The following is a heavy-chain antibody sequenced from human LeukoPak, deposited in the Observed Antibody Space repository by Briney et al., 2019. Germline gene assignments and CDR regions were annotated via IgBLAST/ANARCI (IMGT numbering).Heavy chain of an antibody. V-gene: IGHV3-33*01. J-gene: IGHJ6*03. CDR3: ARDHRPEIQYYYMDV. CDR2: LLYDGNTK. D-gene: IGHD1-14*01. CDR1: GFSLSNYG. Sequence: PGGSLRISCAASGFSLSNYGMHWVRQAPGKGLEWVAALLYDGNTKHYADSVKGRFTISRDISKNTFYPQMNSLTAEDTAVYYCARDHRPEIQYYYMDVWGKGTTVAVSS.